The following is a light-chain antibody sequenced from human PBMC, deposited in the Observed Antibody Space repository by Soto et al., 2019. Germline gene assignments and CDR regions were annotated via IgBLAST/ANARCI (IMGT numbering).Light chain of an antibody. CDR3: QQRSNWPKLT. CDR1: QSISTF. J-gene: IGKJ4*01. V-gene: IGKV3-11*01. Sequence: EMVLTQSPATLSLSPGERATLSCRASQSISTFLAWYQQKRGQAPRLLIYDASNRATGIPARFSGSGSGTDFTLTISSLEPEDFAVYSCQQRSNWPKLTFGGGTKVDI. CDR2: DAS.